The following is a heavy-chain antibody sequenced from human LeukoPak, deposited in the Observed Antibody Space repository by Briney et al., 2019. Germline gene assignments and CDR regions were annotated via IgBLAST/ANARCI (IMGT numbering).Heavy chain of an antibody. J-gene: IGHJ6*02. CDR3: ASDSPYYGMDV. V-gene: IGHV3-7*01. CDR2: IKQDGSKK. CDR1: GFSFSSYW. Sequence: GGSLRLSCAASGFSFSSYWMSWVRQAPGKGLEWVANIKQDGSKKSYVDSVKGRFTISRDNAKNSLYLQMSGLRVEDTAVYHCASDSPYYGMDVWGQGTTVTVSS.